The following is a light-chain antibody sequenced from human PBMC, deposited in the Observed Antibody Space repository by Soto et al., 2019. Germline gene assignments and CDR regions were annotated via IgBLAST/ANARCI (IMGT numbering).Light chain of an antibody. V-gene: IGLV2-8*01. CDR2: EVN. CDR3: SSYEGTNNFLV. CDR1: SSDVGGYSY. J-gene: IGLJ2*01. Sequence: QSALTQPPSASGSPGQAVTISCTGTSSDVGGYSYVSWYQQHPGKAPKVMIYEVNKRPSGVPDRFFGSKSGNTASLTVSGLQTEDEADYYCSSYEGTNNFLVFGGGTKLTVL.